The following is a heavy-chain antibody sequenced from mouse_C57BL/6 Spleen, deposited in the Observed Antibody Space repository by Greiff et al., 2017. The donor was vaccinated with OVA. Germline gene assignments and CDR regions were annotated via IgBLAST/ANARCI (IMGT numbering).Heavy chain of an antibody. CDR1: GYSFTGYY. J-gene: IGHJ1*03. CDR2: INPSTGGT. CDR3: ARGYDDVFDV. V-gene: IGHV1-42*01. D-gene: IGHD2-4*01. Sequence: VQLQQSGPELVKPGASVKISCKASGYSFTGYYMNWVKQSPEKSLEWIGEINPSTGGTTYNQKFKAKATLTVDKSSSTAYMQLKSLTSEDSAVYYCARGYDDVFDVWGTGTTVTVSS.